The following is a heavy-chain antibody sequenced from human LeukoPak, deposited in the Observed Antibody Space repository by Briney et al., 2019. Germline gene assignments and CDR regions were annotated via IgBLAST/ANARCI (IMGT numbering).Heavy chain of an antibody. CDR1: GFTFSSYS. CDR3: ARDLYSTMVRGVSGY. CDR2: ISSSSSYI. J-gene: IGHJ4*02. D-gene: IGHD3-10*01. V-gene: IGHV3-21*01. Sequence: GGSLRLSCAASGFTFSSYSMNWVRQAPGEGLEWVSSISSSSSYIYYADSVKGRFTISRDNAKNSLYLQMNSLRAEDTAVYYCARDLYSTMVRGVSGYWGQGTLVTVSS.